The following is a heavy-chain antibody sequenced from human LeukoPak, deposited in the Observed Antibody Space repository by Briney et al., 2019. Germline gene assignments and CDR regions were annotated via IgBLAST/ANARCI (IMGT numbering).Heavy chain of an antibody. J-gene: IGHJ6*02. CDR1: GFTFSSYA. CDR2: ISGSGGSK. CDR3: AKDMYYDSSGYYPNYYYSGMDV. D-gene: IGHD3-22*01. Sequence: GGSLRLSCAASGFTFSSYAMSWVRQAPGKGLEWVADISGSGGSKYYADFVKGRVTISRDNSKNTLYLQMNSLRAEDTAVYYCAKDMYYDSSGYYPNYYYSGMDVWGQGTTVTVSS. V-gene: IGHV3-23*01.